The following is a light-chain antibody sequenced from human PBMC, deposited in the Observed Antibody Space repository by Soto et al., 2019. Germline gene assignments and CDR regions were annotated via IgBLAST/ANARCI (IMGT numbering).Light chain of an antibody. CDR1: SSDVGGYNS. CDR3: CSYAGSYTGV. CDR2: DVS. J-gene: IGLJ2*01. Sequence: QSVLTQPRSVSGSPGQSVTISCTGTSSDVGGYNSVSWYQQHPGKAPQLMIYDVSKRPSGVPDRFSGSKSGNTASLTISGLQAEDEADYYCCSYAGSYTGVFGGGTKLTVL. V-gene: IGLV2-11*01.